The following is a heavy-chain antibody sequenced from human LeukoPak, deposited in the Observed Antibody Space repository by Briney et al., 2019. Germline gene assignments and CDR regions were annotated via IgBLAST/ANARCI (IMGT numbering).Heavy chain of an antibody. CDR2: INQGGSVK. V-gene: IGHV3-7*01. J-gene: IGHJ4*02. D-gene: IGHD5-12*01. CDR1: GFTFRSYW. Sequence: GGSLRLSCAASGFTFRSYWMSWVRQAPGKGLEWVANINQGGSVKYYVDSVKGRFTISRDDAKNSLYVQMNSLRDEDTAVYYCARVGYSGSNIEYWGQGTLVTVSS. CDR3: ARVGYSGSNIEY.